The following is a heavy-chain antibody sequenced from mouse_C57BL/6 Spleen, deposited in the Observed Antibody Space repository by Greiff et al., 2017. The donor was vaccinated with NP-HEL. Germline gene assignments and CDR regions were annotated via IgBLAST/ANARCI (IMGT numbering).Heavy chain of an antibody. J-gene: IGHJ4*01. D-gene: IGHD1-1*01. CDR1: GYTFTSYW. V-gene: IGHV1-72*01. Sequence: QVQLQQSGAELVKPGASVKLSCKASGYTFTSYWMHWVKQRPGRGLEWIGRIDPNSGGTKYNEKFKSKATLTVDKPSSPAYMQLSSLTSEDSAVYYCARNPSSGVKIYGSSYRAMDYWGQGTSVTVSS. CDR2: IDPNSGGT. CDR3: ARNPSSGVKIYGSSYRAMDY.